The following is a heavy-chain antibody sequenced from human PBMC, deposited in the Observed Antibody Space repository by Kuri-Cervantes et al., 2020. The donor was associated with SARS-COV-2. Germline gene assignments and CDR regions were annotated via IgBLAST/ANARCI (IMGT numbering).Heavy chain of an antibody. CDR2: IRYDGSNK. Sequence: GESLKISCAASGFTFSSYWMSWVRQAPGKGLEWVAFIRYDGSNKYYADSVKGRFTISRDNSKNTLYLQMNSLRAEDTAVYYCARERSGGGIKRGGWYFDLWGRGTLVTVSS. J-gene: IGHJ2*01. CDR3: ARERSGGGIKRGGWYFDL. CDR1: GFTFSSYW. D-gene: IGHD3-16*01. V-gene: IGHV3-30*02.